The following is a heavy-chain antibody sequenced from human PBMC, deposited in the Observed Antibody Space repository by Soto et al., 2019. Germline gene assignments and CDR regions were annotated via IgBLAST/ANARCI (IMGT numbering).Heavy chain of an antibody. CDR1: GYTFTNYG. V-gene: IGHV1-46*01. CDR2: INPSGGGT. CDR3: ARAITLPPPLDF. J-gene: IGHJ4*02. Sequence: ASVKGSCKASGYTFTNYGSSWVRQAPGQGLEWMGIINPSGGGTNYAQKIQGRVTITRVRSASTAYMELSSLRSEATAVYYCARAITLPPPLDFWAQGTLVTVSS. D-gene: IGHD1-20*01.